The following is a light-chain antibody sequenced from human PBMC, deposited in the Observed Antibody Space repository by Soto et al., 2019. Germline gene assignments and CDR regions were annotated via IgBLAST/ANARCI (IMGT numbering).Light chain of an antibody. Sequence: DIQMTQSPSTLSASVGDRVTITCRASQSVVTWLAWYQQKPGKAPQLLIYDASTLQSGVPSRFSGSGSGTEFTLTISSLQPDDFATYHCHHYHSLYTFGQGTKIEIK. CDR1: QSVVTW. CDR3: HHYHSLYT. CDR2: DAS. V-gene: IGKV1-5*01. J-gene: IGKJ2*01.